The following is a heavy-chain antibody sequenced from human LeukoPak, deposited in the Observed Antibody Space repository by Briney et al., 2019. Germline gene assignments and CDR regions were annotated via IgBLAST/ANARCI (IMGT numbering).Heavy chain of an antibody. CDR3: AREAIVVVTANYFDY. CDR2: ISSSGSTI. J-gene: IGHJ4*02. V-gene: IGHV3-48*03. CDR1: GFTFSSYE. Sequence: PGGSLRLSCAASGFTFSSYEMNWVRQAPGKGLEWVSYISSSGSTIYYADSVKGRFTISRDNAKNSLYLQMNSLGAEDTAVYYCAREAIVVVTANYFDYWGQGTLVTVSS. D-gene: IGHD2-21*02.